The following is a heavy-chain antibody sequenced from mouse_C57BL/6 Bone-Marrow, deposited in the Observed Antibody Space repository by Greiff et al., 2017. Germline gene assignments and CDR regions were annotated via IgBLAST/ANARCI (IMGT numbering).Heavy chain of an antibody. CDR1: GYTFTSYW. Sequence: QVQLQQPGAELVMPGASVKLSCKASGYTFTSYWMHWVKQRPGQGLEWIGEIAPSDSYTNYNQKFKGKSTLTVDTSSSTAYMQLSSLTSEDSAVYYCARGGAQATDYWGQGTTLTVSS. CDR2: IAPSDSYT. CDR3: ARGGAQATDY. D-gene: IGHD3-2*02. V-gene: IGHV1-69*01. J-gene: IGHJ2*01.